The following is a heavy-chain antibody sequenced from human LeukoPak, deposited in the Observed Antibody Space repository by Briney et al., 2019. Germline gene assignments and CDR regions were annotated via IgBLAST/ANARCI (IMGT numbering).Heavy chain of an antibody. J-gene: IGHJ4*02. V-gene: IGHV3-74*01. CDR2: INSDGNST. Sequence: PGGSLRLSCAASGFTFSNYWIHWVRQAPGKGLVWVSRINSDGNSTSYADSVKGRFAISRDNAKNTLYLQMNGLRAEDTAVYYCASLGRSFDYWGQGTLVTVSS. CDR3: ASLGRSFDY. CDR1: GFTFSNYW. D-gene: IGHD1-26*01.